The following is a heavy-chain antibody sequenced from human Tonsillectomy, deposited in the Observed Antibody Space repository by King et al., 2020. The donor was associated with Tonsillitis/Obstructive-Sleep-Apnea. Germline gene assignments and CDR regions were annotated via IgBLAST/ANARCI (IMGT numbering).Heavy chain of an antibody. CDR3: ARDPYGDYLGDYYYGMDV. Sequence: VQLVESGAEVKKPGASVKVSCKASGYTFTSYYMHWVRQAPGQGLEWMGIINPSGGSTSYAQKFQGRVTMTRDTSTSTVYMEMSSLGSEDTAVYYCARDPYGDYLGDYYYGMDVWGQGTTFTVSS. D-gene: IGHD4-17*01. J-gene: IGHJ6*02. V-gene: IGHV1-46*01. CDR1: GYTFTSYY. CDR2: INPSGGST.